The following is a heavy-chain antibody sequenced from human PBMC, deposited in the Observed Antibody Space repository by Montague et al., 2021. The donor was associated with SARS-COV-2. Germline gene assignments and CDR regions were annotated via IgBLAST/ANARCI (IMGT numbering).Heavy chain of an antibody. V-gene: IGHV4-39*01. CDR1: GGSISSSSYY. CDR3: ASPTNYYDSSGSDAFDI. Sequence: SETLSLTCTVSGGSISSSSYYWGWIRQPPGKGLEWIGSIYYSGSTYYNPSLKSRVTISVDTSKNQFSLKLISVAAADTAVYYCASPTNYYDSSGSDAFDIWGQGTMVTVSS. D-gene: IGHD3-22*01. J-gene: IGHJ3*02. CDR2: IYYSGST.